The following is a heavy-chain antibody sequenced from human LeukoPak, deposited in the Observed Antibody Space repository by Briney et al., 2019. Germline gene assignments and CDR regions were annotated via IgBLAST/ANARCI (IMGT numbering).Heavy chain of an antibody. CDR2: IKQDGSVK. Sequence: GGSLRLSCAVSGFNFYNYWMTWVRQAPGTGLEWVANIKQDGSVKYYVDSVKGRFTISRDNAKKSVFLQINSLRAEDTAIYYCARIGYSSSSLDYWGQGTLVTVSS. D-gene: IGHD6-6*01. V-gene: IGHV3-7*01. J-gene: IGHJ4*02. CDR1: GFNFYNYW. CDR3: ARIGYSSSSLDY.